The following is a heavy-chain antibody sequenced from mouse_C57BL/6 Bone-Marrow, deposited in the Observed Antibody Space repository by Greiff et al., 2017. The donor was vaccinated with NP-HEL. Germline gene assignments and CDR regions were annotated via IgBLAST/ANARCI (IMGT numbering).Heavy chain of an antibody. Sequence: EVQLQQSGAELVRPGASVKLSCTASGFNIKDDYMHWVKQRPEQGLEWIGWIDPENGDTEYASKFQGKATITSDTSSNTAYLQLSSLTSEDTAGYYCTRLMFAYWGQGTLVTVTA. CDR2: IDPENGDT. CDR1: GFNIKDDY. V-gene: IGHV14-4*01. J-gene: IGHJ3*01. CDR3: TRLMFAY.